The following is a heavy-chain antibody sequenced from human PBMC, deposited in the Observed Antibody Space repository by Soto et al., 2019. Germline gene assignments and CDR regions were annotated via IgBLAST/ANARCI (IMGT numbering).Heavy chain of an antibody. CDR2: IYSGGST. CDR3: AGYAPPTY. V-gene: IGHV3-66*01. Sequence: GGSLRVSCAAAGFTVSSNYMSWVRQAPGKGLEWVSVIYSGGSTYYADSVKGRFTISRDNSKNTLYLQMNSLRAEDTAVYYCAGYAPPTYWGQGTLVTVSS. CDR1: GFTVSSNY. D-gene: IGHD3-16*01. J-gene: IGHJ4*02.